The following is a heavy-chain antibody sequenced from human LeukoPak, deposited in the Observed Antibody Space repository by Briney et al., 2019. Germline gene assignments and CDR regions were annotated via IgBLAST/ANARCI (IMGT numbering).Heavy chain of an antibody. CDR1: GFTFARNT. D-gene: IGHD3-10*01. CDR2: ISGSGSDT. V-gene: IGHV3-23*01. J-gene: IGHJ4*02. Sequence: GGSLRLSCAASGFTFARNTMTWVRQAPGKGLEWVSSISGSGSDTYYADSVKGRFTISRDNSRNTLYLEVNGLRADDTAVYYCAREQNIRGVIIIVDSWGQGTLVTVPS. CDR3: AREQNIRGVIIIVDS.